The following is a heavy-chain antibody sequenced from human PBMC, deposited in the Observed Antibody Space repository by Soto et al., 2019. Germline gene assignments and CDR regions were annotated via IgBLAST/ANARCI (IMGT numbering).Heavy chain of an antibody. D-gene: IGHD6-13*01. Sequence: QVQLVQSGSEVKKPGSSVRVSCKTSGGTFSIYTISWVRQAPGQGLEWRGRVLPFLDITSYSQRFQGRVTITADRSTTTAYMELSSLRSEDTAVYYCARDRDNSNWPNFDSWGQGTLVTVSS. CDR3: ARDRDNSNWPNFDS. V-gene: IGHV1-69*02. J-gene: IGHJ4*02. CDR1: GGTFSIYT. CDR2: VLPFLDIT.